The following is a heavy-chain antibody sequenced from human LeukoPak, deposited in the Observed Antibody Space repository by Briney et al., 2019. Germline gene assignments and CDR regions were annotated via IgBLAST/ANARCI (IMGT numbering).Heavy chain of an antibody. CDR1: GDSVSSNSAA. CDR3: ARRILGGSGWTFDY. J-gene: IGHJ4*02. D-gene: IGHD6-19*01. CDR2: TFYRSKWYN. V-gene: IGHV6-1*01. Sequence: SQTLSLTCAISGDSVSSNSAAWNWIRPSPSRGLEWLGRTFYRSKWYNEYAVSVKSRITINPDTSKNQFSLKLSSVTAPDTALYYCARRILGGSGWTFDYWGQGTLVTVSS.